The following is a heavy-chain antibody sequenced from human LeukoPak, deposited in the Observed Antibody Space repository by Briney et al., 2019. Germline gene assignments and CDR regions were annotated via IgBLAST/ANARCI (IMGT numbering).Heavy chain of an antibody. J-gene: IGHJ2*01. V-gene: IGHV4-39*07. CDR2: IYYSGST. CDR3: ARDLDYYDSSGYSPYWYFDL. Sequence: PSETLSLTCTVSGGSISSSSYYWGWIRQPPGKGLEWIGSIYYSGSTYYNPSLKSRVTISVDTSKNQFSLKLSSVTAADTAVYYCARDLDYYDSSGYSPYWYFDLWGRGTLVTVSS. D-gene: IGHD3-22*01. CDR1: GGSISSSSYY.